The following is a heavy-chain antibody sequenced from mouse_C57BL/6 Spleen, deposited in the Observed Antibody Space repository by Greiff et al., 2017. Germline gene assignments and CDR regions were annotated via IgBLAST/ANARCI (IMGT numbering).Heavy chain of an antibody. CDR2: INPGSGGP. CDR3: ARSGVD. J-gene: IGHJ1*03. CDR1: GYAFTNYL. Sequence: VQLQQSGAELVRPGTSVKVSCKASGYAFTNYLIEWVKQRPGQGLEWIGVINPGSGGPTYNEKFKGHATLTADKSSSTAYMQLSSLTSEDAAVYCCARSGVDWGTGTTVTGSS. V-gene: IGHV1-54*01. D-gene: IGHD1-3*01.